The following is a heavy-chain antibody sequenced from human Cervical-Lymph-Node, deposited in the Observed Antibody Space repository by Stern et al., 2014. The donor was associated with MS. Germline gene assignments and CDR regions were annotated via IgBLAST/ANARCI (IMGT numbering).Heavy chain of an antibody. D-gene: IGHD3-9*01. CDR1: GFRLHNYA. V-gene: IGHV3-30-3*01. Sequence: QVQLVESGGGVVQPGRSLRLACAASGFRLHNYAMHWVRQAPGKGLEWVAFISYDGSAEYYADSVKGRFSISRDRSKSTLYLQMNTLRVEDTAVYYCARERTGYYIHYWGQGTLVTVSS. CDR2: ISYDGSAE. CDR3: ARERTGYYIHY. J-gene: IGHJ4*02.